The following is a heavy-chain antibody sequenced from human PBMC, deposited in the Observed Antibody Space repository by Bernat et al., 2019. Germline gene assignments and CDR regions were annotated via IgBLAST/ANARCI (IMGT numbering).Heavy chain of an antibody. Sequence: QVQLVESGGGVVQPGRSLRLSCAASGFTFRSYGMHWVRQAPGKGLEWVAVISYDGSNKYYADSVKGRFTISRDNSKNTLYLQMNSLRAEDTAVYYCARDMAALDAFDIWGQGTMVTVSS. V-gene: IGHV3-30*03. D-gene: IGHD6-6*01. CDR2: ISYDGSNK. J-gene: IGHJ3*02. CDR3: ARDMAALDAFDI. CDR1: GFTFRSYG.